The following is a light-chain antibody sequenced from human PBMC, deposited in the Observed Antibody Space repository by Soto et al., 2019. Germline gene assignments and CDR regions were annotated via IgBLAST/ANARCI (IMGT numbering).Light chain of an antibody. Sequence: DIQMTQSPSTLSASVGDRVIVTCRASQSISNWLAWYQQKPGKAPKLLIYDASTLEGGVPSRFRGSGSGTDFTLTINNLQTDDFATYYCQHYNSFSLTFGPGTKVDIE. CDR3: QHYNSFSLT. CDR1: QSISNW. V-gene: IGKV1-5*01. J-gene: IGKJ1*01. CDR2: DAS.